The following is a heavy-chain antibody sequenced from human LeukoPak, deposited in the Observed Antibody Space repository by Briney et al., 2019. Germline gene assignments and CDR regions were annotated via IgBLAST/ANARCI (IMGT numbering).Heavy chain of an antibody. CDR1: GYTFTGYY. Sequence: ASVKVSCKASGYTFTGYYMHWVRQAPGQGLEWMGIINPSGGSTSYAQKFQGRVTMTRDTSTSTVYMELSSLRSEDTAVYYCALWFGELSVFDYWGQGTLVTVSS. CDR2: INPSGGST. V-gene: IGHV1-46*01. CDR3: ALWFGELSVFDY. D-gene: IGHD3-10*01. J-gene: IGHJ4*02.